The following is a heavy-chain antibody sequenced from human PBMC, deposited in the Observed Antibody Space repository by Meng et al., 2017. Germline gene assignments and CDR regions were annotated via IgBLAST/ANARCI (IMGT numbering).Heavy chain of an antibody. Sequence: VHHEAEVHKTRASVKASFIASAHTLSSDSFAWVRQAPGQGLEWMGWINAYNGYTDYAQKLLGRVTLTTDTSTNTGYMELRRLTSDDPAIYYCATRGNPYLDCWGQGTLVTVSS. V-gene: IGHV1-18*01. CDR2: INAYNGYT. CDR3: ATRGNPYLDC. J-gene: IGHJ4*02. CDR1: AHTLSSDS.